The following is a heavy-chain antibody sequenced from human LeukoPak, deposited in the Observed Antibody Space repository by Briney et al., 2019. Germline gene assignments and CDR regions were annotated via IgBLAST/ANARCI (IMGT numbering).Heavy chain of an antibody. J-gene: IGHJ3*02. D-gene: IGHD2-21*01. Sequence: SETLSLTCTISGGSISSYYWSWIRQPAGKGLEWIGRIYTSGSTDYNPSLKSRVTMSVGTSKNQFSLKLSSVTAADTAVYYCARDAEDCGGDCYPSSAFSDAFDIWGQGTMVTVSS. CDR3: ARDAEDCGGDCYPSSAFSDAFDI. V-gene: IGHV4-4*07. CDR2: IYTSGST. CDR1: GGSISSYY.